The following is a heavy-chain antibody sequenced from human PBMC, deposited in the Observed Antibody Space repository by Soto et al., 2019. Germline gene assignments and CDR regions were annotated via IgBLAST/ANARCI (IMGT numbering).Heavy chain of an antibody. J-gene: IGHJ4*02. CDR3: TRWLSGDYTHFDY. CDR1: GFTFSDSA. V-gene: IGHV3-73*01. Sequence: EVQLVESGGGLVQPGGSLTLSCATSGFTFSDSAVHWVRLASGKGLEWVGRIRSKPKNYTTTYSKSVRGRFTISRDDSKKMAYLQMDSLQTEDTAVYFCTRWLSGDYTHFDYWGQGTLVTVSS. CDR2: IRSKPKNYTT. D-gene: IGHD3-3*01.